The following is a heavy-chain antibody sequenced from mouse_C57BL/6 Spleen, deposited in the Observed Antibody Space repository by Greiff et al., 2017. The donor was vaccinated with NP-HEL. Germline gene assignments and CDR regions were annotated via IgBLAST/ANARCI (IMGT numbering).Heavy chain of an antibody. J-gene: IGHJ4*01. V-gene: IGHV1-52*01. D-gene: IGHD2-3*01. CDR3: VRIYDGYYSEAMDY. Sequence: VQLQQPGAELVRPGSSVKLSCKASGYTFTSYWMHWVKQRPIQGLEWIGNIDPSDSETHYNQKFKDKATLTVDKSSSTAYMQLSSLTSEDSAVYYSVRIYDGYYSEAMDYWGQGTSVTVSS. CDR2: IDPSDSET. CDR1: GYTFTSYW.